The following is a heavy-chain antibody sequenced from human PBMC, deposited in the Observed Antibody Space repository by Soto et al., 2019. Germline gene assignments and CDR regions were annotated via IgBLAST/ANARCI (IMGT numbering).Heavy chain of an antibody. D-gene: IGHD3-16*02. CDR3: AKDLPSEGVIVSYYYYYYMDV. J-gene: IGHJ6*03. CDR2: ISGSGGST. Sequence: GGSLRLSCAASGFTFSSYAMSWVRQAPGKGLEWVSAISGSGGSTYYADSVKGRFTISRDNSKNTLYLQMNSLRAEDTAVYYCAKDLPSEGVIVSYYYYYYMDVWGKGTTVTVSS. CDR1: GFTFSSYA. V-gene: IGHV3-23*01.